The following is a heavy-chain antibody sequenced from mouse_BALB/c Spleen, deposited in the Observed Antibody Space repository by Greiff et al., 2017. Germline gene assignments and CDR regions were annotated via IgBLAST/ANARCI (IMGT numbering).Heavy chain of an antibody. D-gene: IGHD3-1*01. J-gene: IGHJ2*01. V-gene: IGHV3-6*02. CDR1: GYSITSGYY. CDR3: ARDRGRFFDY. CDR2: ISYDGSN. Sequence: ESGPGLVKPSQSLSLTCSVTGYSITSGYYWNWIRQFPGNKLEWMGYISYDGSNNYNPSLKNRISITRDTSKNQFFLKLNSVTTEDTATYYCARDRGRFFDYWGQGTTLTVSS.